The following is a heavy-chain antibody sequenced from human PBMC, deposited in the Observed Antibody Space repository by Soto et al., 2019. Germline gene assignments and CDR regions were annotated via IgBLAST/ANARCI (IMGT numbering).Heavy chain of an antibody. CDR3: ARVSSGWYYWFDP. V-gene: IGHV1-18*04. J-gene: IGHJ5*02. D-gene: IGHD6-19*01. CDR2: ISPNNCNT. CDR1: GYTLTSHN. Sequence: ASVKVSCKASGYTLTSHNIHWVRQDPGQGLEWMGWISPNNCNTNYAQKLQGRVTVTTDTSTSTAYMELRSLRSDDTAVYYCARVSSGWYYWFDPWGQGTLVTVSS.